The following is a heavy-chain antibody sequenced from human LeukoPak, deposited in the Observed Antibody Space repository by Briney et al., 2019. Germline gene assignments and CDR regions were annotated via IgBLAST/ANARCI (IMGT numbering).Heavy chain of an antibody. J-gene: IGHJ4*02. V-gene: IGHV3-66*01. CDR1: GFTFSDYY. D-gene: IGHD5-18*01. CDR2: IYTGGTT. Sequence: GGSLRLSCAASGFTFSDYYMSWVRQAPGKGLEWVSVIYTGGTTYYADSAKGRFTISKDNAKNTLYLQMNSLTAEDTAVYYCARLKSEPRYNYGEFDYWGQGTLVTVSS. CDR3: ARLKSEPRYNYGEFDY.